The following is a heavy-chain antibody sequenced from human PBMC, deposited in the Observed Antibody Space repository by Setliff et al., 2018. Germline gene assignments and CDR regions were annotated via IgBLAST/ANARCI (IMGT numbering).Heavy chain of an antibody. CDR2: IYTSGST. D-gene: IGHD3-22*01. Sequence: SETLSLTCTVSGGSVSNYYWSWIRQPAGKGLEWIGRIYTSGSTNYNPSLKSRVTMSVDTSKNQFSLKLSSVTAADTAVYYCARESRYYYDNLGTLDYWGQGTLVTVS. CDR1: GGSVSNYY. V-gene: IGHV4-4*07. J-gene: IGHJ4*02. CDR3: ARESRYYYDNLGTLDY.